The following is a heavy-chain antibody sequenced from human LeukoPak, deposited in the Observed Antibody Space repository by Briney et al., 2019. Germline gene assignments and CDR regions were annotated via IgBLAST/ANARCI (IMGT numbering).Heavy chain of an antibody. V-gene: IGHV3-23*01. D-gene: IGHD6-19*01. CDR2: ITDGDGRT. Sequence: GGSLRLSCAASGFTFNSYAMNWVRQAPGKGLEWVSAITDGDGRTYYADSVRGRFTISRDNSKNTLYLQMYSLRAEDTAIYYCAKDVKGSGWSTDYWGQGTLVTVSS. CDR3: AKDVKGSGWSTDY. CDR1: GFTFNSYA. J-gene: IGHJ4*02.